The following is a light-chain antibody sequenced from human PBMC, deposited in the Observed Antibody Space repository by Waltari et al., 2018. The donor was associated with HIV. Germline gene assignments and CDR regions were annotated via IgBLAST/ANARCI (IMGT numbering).Light chain of an antibody. J-gene: IGLJ2*01. CDR1: TSDFGLYDS. CDR3: STHTTNDTLI. V-gene: IGLV2-14*03. Sequence: QSALTQPASVSGSPGQSVTISCTGTTSDFGLYDSVSWYQQHPGKVPKVFIYEVTRRPSGVPHRFSGSRSGNTASLTISGLQAEDEAFYYCSTHTTNDTLIFGGGTKLTVL. CDR2: EVT.